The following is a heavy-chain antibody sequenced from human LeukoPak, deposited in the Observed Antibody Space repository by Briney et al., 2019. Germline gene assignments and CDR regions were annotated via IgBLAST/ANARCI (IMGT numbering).Heavy chain of an antibody. D-gene: IGHD3-22*01. CDR3: ARDFDYYASSGYPPYYFDY. J-gene: IGHJ4*02. CDR1: GFNFGDYA. CDR2: IRSKPYGGTT. V-gene: IGHV3-49*03. Sequence: GGSLRLSCTASGFNFGDYAMSWFRQAPGKGLECVGFIRSKPYGGTTAYAASVKGRFSISRDDSKSIAYLQMNSLKTEDTAVYYCARDFDYYASSGYPPYYFDYWGQGTLVTVSS.